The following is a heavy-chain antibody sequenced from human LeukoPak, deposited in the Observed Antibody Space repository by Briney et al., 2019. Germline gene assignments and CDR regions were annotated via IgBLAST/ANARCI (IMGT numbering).Heavy chain of an antibody. CDR3: AREAYSSSWYYFDY. D-gene: IGHD6-13*01. J-gene: IGHJ4*02. CDR1: GFTFSSYW. V-gene: IGHV3-7*05. Sequence: PGGSLILSCAASGFTFSSYWMSWVRQAPGKGLEWVANIKQDGSEKYYVDSVKGRFTISRDNAKNSLYLQMNSLRAEDTAVYYCAREAYSSSWYYFDYWGQGTLVTVSS. CDR2: IKQDGSEK.